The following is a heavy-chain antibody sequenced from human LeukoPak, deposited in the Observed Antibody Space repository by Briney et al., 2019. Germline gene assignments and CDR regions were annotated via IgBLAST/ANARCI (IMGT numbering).Heavy chain of an antibody. Sequence: GGSLRLSCAASGFAFSSYTMNWVRQAPGKGLEWVSSIAGSSGYISYADSVKGRFTISRDNAKKSLYLQMTSLTAEDTAVYYCARGASRFDPWGQGTLVTVSS. CDR2: IAGSSGYI. V-gene: IGHV3-21*01. CDR3: ARGASRFDP. J-gene: IGHJ5*02. CDR1: GFAFSSYT.